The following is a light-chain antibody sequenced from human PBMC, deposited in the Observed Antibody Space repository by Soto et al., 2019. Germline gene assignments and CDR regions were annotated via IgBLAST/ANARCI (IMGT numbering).Light chain of an antibody. V-gene: IGKV3-15*01. J-gene: IGKJ1*01. CDR3: QQYNNWPQT. Sequence: EIVLTHFPGTLSLSPGERATLSCRASQSVSSNLAWYQQKPGQAPRLLIYGASTRATGIPARFSGSGSGTEFTLTISSLQSEDFAVYYCQQYNNWPQTFGQGTKVDIK. CDR1: QSVSSN. CDR2: GAS.